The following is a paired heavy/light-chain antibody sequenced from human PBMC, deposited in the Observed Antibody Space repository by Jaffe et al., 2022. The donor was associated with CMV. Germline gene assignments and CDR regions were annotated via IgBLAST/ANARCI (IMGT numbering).Light chain of an antibody. CDR3: QQYGSSPFS. Sequence: EIVLTQSPGTLSLSPGERATLSCRGSQSVSSSNLAWYQQKPGQAPRLLIYGASSRATGIPERFSGSGSGTDFTLTISRLEPEDFAVYYCQQYGSSPFSFGPGTTVGIK. CDR2: GAS. CDR1: QSVSSSN. V-gene: IGKV3-20*01. J-gene: IGKJ3*01.
Heavy chain of an antibody. Sequence: EVQLVESGGGLVKPGGSLRLSCATSGFTFSSYSMNWVRQAPGKGLEWVSSISAGGSFIYEADSVKGRFTISRDSAKNSLYLQMNSLRAEDTAVYYCARGGTSDWSFGYWGQGTLVTVSS. CDR1: GFTFSSYS. CDR2: ISAGGSFI. J-gene: IGHJ4*02. CDR3: ARGGTSDWSFGY. D-gene: IGHD3-9*01. V-gene: IGHV3-21*01.